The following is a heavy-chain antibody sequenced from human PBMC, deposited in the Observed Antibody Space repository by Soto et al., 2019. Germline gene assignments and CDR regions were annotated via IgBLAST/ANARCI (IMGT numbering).Heavy chain of an antibody. CDR1: GGSISSSSYY. CDR2: IYYSGST. V-gene: IGHV4-39*01. J-gene: IGHJ4*02. D-gene: IGHD1-7*01. CDR3: ARHGNWNYWIRFYPKYYFDY. Sequence: SETLSLTCTVSGGSISSSSYYWGWIRQPPGKGLEWIGSIYYSGSTYYNPSLKSRVTISVDTSKNQFSLKLSSVTAADTAVYYCARHGNWNYWIRFYPKYYFDYWGQGTLVTVSS.